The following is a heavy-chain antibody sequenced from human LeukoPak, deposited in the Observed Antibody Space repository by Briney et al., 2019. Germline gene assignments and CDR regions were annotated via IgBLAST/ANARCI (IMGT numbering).Heavy chain of an antibody. J-gene: IGHJ4*02. Sequence: SVKVSCKASGYTFTSYGISWVRQAPGQGLEWMGGIIPIFGTANYAQKFQGRVTITTDESTSTAYMELSSLRSEDTAVYYCARGRLDYDFWSGYRQPLDYWGQGTLVTVSS. CDR3: ARGRLDYDFWSGYRQPLDY. D-gene: IGHD3-3*01. CDR2: IIPIFGTA. V-gene: IGHV1-69*05. CDR1: GYTFTSYG.